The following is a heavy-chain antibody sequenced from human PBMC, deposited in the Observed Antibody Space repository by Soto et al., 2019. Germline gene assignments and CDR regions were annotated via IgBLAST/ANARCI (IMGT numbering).Heavy chain of an antibody. Sequence: SETLSLTCTVSGGSISSGDYYWSWIRQPPGKGLEWIGYIYYSGSTYYNPSLKSRVTISVDTSKNQFSLKLSSVTAADTAVYYCASEKYYYGSGSYQAHYFDYWGQGTLVTVSS. CDR3: ASEKYYYGSGSYQAHYFDY. D-gene: IGHD3-10*01. CDR1: GGSISSGDYY. V-gene: IGHV4-30-4*01. J-gene: IGHJ4*02. CDR2: IYYSGST.